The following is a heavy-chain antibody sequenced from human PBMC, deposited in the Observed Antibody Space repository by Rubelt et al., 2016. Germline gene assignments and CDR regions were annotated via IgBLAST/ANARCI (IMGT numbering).Heavy chain of an antibody. CDR3: ASGGIWYLLDY. CDR1: GFTVSSNY. J-gene: IGHJ4*02. Sequence: EVQLVESGGGLVHPGGSLRLSCVVSGFTVSSNYMSWVRQAPGKGLEWVSAIYNGGSTYYADSVKGRFTISRDNSKNTLYLQMNSLRAEDTAVYYCASGGIWYLLDYWGQGTLVTVSS. D-gene: IGHD6-13*01. CDR2: IYNGGST. V-gene: IGHV3-66*01.